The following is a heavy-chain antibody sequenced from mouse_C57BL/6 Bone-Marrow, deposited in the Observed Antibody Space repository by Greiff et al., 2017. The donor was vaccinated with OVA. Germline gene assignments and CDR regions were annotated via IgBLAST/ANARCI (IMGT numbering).Heavy chain of an antibody. CDR1: GYTFTDYY. CDR3: ARRAETAQSFDY. Sequence: EVQLQQSGPELVKPGASVKISCKASGYTFTDYYMTWVQQRHGKSLEWIGDIHPNNGGTSYNQKFTGKSTLTVDKASSTAYMELRSLTSEDSAGDYCARRAETAQSFDYWGQGTTLTVSS. D-gene: IGHD3-2*02. V-gene: IGHV1-26*01. CDR2: IHPNNGGT. J-gene: IGHJ2*01.